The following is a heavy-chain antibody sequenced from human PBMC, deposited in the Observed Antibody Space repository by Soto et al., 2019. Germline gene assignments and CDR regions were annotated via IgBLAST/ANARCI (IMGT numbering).Heavy chain of an antibody. CDR2: ISGSGGST. CDR1: GFTFSSYA. Sequence: GGSLRLSCAASGFTFSSYAMSWVRQAPGKGLEWVSAISGSGGSTYYADSVKGRFTISRDNSKNTLYLQMNSLRAEDTAVYYCAKGQYLGYSSNLDPWGQGTLVTVSS. V-gene: IGHV3-23*01. J-gene: IGHJ5*02. CDR3: AKGQYLGYSSNLDP. D-gene: IGHD6-13*01.